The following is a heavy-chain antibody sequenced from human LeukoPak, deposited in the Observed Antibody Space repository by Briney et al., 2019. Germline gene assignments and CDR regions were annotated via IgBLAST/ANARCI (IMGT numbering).Heavy chain of an antibody. CDR2: IYYSGST. CDR1: GGSISSSSYY. Sequence: SGTLSLTCTVSGGSISSSSYYWGWIRQPPGKGLEWIGSIYYSGSTYYNPSLKSRVTISVDTSKNQFSLKLSSVTAADTAVYYCARCKKNNYDSSGYHGDWFDPWGQGTLVTVSS. CDR3: ARCKKNNYDSSGYHGDWFDP. J-gene: IGHJ5*02. V-gene: IGHV4-39*01. D-gene: IGHD3-22*01.